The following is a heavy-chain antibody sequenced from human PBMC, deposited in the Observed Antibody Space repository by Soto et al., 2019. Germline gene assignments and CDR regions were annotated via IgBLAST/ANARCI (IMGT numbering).Heavy chain of an antibody. CDR3: ARGPLGAYPLAPAFDI. CDR2: IIPIFGTA. CDR1: GGTFSSYA. D-gene: IGHD1-26*01. Sequence: ASVKVSCKASGGTFSSYAISWVRQAPGQGLEWMGGIIPIFGTANYAQKFQGRVTITADESTSTAYMELSSLRSEDTAVYYCARGPLGAYPLAPAFDIWGQGTMVTVSS. J-gene: IGHJ3*02. V-gene: IGHV1-69*13.